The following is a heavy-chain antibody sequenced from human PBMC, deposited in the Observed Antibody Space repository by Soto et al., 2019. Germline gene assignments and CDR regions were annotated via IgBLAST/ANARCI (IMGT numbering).Heavy chain of an antibody. Sequence: GGSLRLSCAASGFTFSSYGMHWVRQAPGKGLEWVAVIWYDGSNKYYADSVKGRFTISRDNSKNTLYLQMNSLRAEDTAVYYCARGNGDNDACESWGQGTMVTVAS. CDR2: IWYDGSNK. J-gene: IGHJ3*02. D-gene: IGHD2-21*01. CDR1: GFTFSSYG. V-gene: IGHV3-33*01. CDR3: ARGNGDNDACES.